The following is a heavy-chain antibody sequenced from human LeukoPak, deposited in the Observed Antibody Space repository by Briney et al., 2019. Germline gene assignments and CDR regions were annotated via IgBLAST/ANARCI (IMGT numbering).Heavy chain of an antibody. D-gene: IGHD2-2*01. V-gene: IGHV1-46*01. Sequence: GASVTVSYKASGYTFTNYYMHWVRQAPGQGLEWMGMINPSGGSTSYAQKFQGRVTMTRDTSTSTVYMELSSLRSEDTAVYYCAREPAADCSSTSCYENWGQGTLVTVSS. J-gene: IGHJ4*02. CDR3: AREPAADCSSTSCYEN. CDR1: GYTFTNYY. CDR2: INPSGGST.